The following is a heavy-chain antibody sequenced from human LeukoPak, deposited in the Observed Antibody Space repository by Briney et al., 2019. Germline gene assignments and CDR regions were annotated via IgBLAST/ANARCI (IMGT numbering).Heavy chain of an antibody. Sequence: GGSLRLSCAASGFTFSSYGMHWVRQAPGKGLEWVAVISYDGSNKYYADSVKGRFTISRDNSKNTLYLQMNSLRAEDTAVYYCARAPPGTADNWFDPWGQGTLVTVSS. CDR3: ARAPPGTADNWFDP. V-gene: IGHV3-30*03. J-gene: IGHJ5*02. CDR1: GFTFSSYG. CDR2: ISYDGSNK. D-gene: IGHD3-10*01.